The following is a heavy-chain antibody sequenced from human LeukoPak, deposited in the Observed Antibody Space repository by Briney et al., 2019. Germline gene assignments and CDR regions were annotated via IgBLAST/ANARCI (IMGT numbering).Heavy chain of an antibody. D-gene: IGHD4-17*01. CDR2: INGDGSST. V-gene: IGHV3-74*01. CDR3: AKDSGSYGDSPRWDF. Sequence: GGSLRLSCAASGITFSSDWMHWVRQAPGKGQVCVSYINGDGSSTNYADSVRGRFTISRDNAKKTLYLQMNSLRDEDTAVYYCAKDSGSYGDSPRWDFWGQGTLVTVSS. J-gene: IGHJ4*02. CDR1: GITFSSDW.